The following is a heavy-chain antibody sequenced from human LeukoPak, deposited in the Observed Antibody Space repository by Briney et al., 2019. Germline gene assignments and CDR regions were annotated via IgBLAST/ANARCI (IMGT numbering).Heavy chain of an antibody. Sequence: SETLSLTCAVSGASIRSGDYYWSWIRQPPGKGLEWIGYIYDSGSTYYNPSLKSRITISVDTSENRFSLKLSSVTATDTAVYYCARDCSGGSCYGAFDIWGQGTMVTVSS. D-gene: IGHD2-15*01. CDR1: GASIRSGDYY. CDR3: ARDCSGGSCYGAFDI. CDR2: IYDSGST. V-gene: IGHV4-30-4*01. J-gene: IGHJ3*02.